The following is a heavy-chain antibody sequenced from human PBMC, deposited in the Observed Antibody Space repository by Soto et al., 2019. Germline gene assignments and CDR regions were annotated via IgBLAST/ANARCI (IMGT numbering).Heavy chain of an antibody. CDR2: IIPIFGTA. CDR1: GGTFSSYA. J-gene: IGHJ4*02. CDR3: ASTHQYYYDSSGYYRTVHFDY. V-gene: IGHV1-69*13. D-gene: IGHD3-22*01. Sequence: SVKVSCKASGGTFSSYAISWVRQAPGQGLEWMGGIIPIFGTANYAQKFQGRVTITADESTSTAYMELSSLGSEDTAVYYCASTHQYYYDSSGYYRTVHFDYWGQGTLVTVSS.